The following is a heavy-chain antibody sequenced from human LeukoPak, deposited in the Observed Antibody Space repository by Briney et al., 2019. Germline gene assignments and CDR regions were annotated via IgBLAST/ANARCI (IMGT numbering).Heavy chain of an antibody. V-gene: IGHV4-59*08. Sequence: SETLSLTCTVSGGSISSYYWSWIRQSPGKGLEWIGYIYYSGSTNYNPSLKSRVTISVDTSKNQFSLKLSSVTAADTAVYYCARHSIDGSGSYDYWGQGTLVTVSS. D-gene: IGHD3-10*01. J-gene: IGHJ4*02. CDR2: IYYSGST. CDR1: GGSISSYY. CDR3: ARHSIDGSGSYDY.